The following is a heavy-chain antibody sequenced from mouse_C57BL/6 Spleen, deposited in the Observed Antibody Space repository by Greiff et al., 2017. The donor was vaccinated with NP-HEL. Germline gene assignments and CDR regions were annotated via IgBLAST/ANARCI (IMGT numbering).Heavy chain of an antibody. J-gene: IGHJ3*01. CDR3: ARRYDGYLAWFPY. CDR2: IYPRSGNT. Sequence: VQLQQSGAELARPGASVKLSCKASGYTFTSYGISWVKQRTGQGLEWIGEIYPRSGNTYYNEKFKGKAALTADKSSSTAYMELRSLTSEDSAVYFCARRYDGYLAWFPYWGQGTLVTVSA. CDR1: GYTFTSYG. V-gene: IGHV1-81*01. D-gene: IGHD2-3*01.